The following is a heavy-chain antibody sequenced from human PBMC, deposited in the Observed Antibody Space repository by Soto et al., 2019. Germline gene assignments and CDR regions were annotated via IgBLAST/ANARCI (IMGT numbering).Heavy chain of an antibody. V-gene: IGHV3-48*02. Sequence: GGSLRLSCAASGFTFSSYSMNWVRQAPGKGLEWVSYISSSSSTIYYADSVKGRFTISRDNAKNSLYLQMNSLRDEDTAVYYCARDFEPIFGVVPRFDPWGQGTLVTVSS. CDR1: GFTFSSYS. CDR3: ARDFEPIFGVVPRFDP. J-gene: IGHJ5*02. D-gene: IGHD3-3*01. CDR2: ISSSSSTI.